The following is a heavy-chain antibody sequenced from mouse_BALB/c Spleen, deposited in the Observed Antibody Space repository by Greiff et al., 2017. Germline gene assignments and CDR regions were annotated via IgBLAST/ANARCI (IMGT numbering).Heavy chain of an antibody. CDR3: VRRGGGYDGAWFAY. D-gene: IGHD2-2*01. CDR2: IRSKSNNYAT. CDR1: GFTFNTYA. Sequence: EVQVVESGGGLVQPKGSLKLSCAASGFTFNTYAMNWVRQAPGKGLEWVARIRSKSNNYATYYADSVKDRFTISRDDSQSMLYLQMNNLKTEDTAMYYCVRRGGGYDGAWFAYWGQGTLVTVSA. V-gene: IGHV10-1*02. J-gene: IGHJ3*01.